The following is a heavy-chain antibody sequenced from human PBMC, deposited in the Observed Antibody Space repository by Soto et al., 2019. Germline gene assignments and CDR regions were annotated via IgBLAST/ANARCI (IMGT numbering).Heavy chain of an antibody. Sequence: PSETLSLTCTVSGGSISSGAYSWSWIRLPPGKRLEWIGDIYHRGTSHYNPSLKSRVTMSVDRSRNQFSLNLRSVTAADTAVYYCARTLDLGGSAGTNWFDPWGQGTRVTVSS. V-gene: IGHV4-30-2*01. CDR3: ARTLDLGGSAGTNWFDP. CDR1: GGSISSGAYS. D-gene: IGHD2-15*01. CDR2: IYHRGTS. J-gene: IGHJ5*02.